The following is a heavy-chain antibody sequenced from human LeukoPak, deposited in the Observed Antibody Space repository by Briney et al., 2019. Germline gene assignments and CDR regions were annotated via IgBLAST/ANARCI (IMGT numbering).Heavy chain of an antibody. D-gene: IGHD2-15*01. Sequence: SQTLSLTCAVSGGSISSGGYSWSWIRQPPGKGLEWIGYIYHSGSTYYNPSLKSRVTISVDRSKNQFSLKLSSVTAADTAVYYCARESPDCSGGSCYSRVVDYWGQGTLVTVSS. V-gene: IGHV4-30-2*01. CDR1: GGSISSGGYS. J-gene: IGHJ4*02. CDR2: IYHSGST. CDR3: ARESPDCSGGSCYSRVVDY.